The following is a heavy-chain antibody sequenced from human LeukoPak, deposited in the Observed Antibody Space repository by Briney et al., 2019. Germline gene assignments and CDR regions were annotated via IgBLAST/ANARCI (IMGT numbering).Heavy chain of an antibody. CDR2: ISSSGSTI. J-gene: IGHJ3*02. CDR3: ARVNSGRQTYDYVWGSYRHLGDDDAFDI. D-gene: IGHD3-16*02. Sequence: PGGSLRLSCAASGFTFSSYEMNWVRQAPGKGLQWVSYISSSGSTIYYADSVKGRFTISRDNAKNSLYLQMNGLRAEDTAVYYCARVNSGRQTYDYVWGSYRHLGDDDAFDIWGQGTMVTVSS. CDR1: GFTFSSYE. V-gene: IGHV3-48*03.